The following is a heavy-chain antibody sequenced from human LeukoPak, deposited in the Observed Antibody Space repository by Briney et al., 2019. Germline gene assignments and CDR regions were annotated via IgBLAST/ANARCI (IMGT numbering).Heavy chain of an antibody. CDR3: AKDYGSGIGEIDY. CDR1: GFTFSSYS. D-gene: IGHD3-10*01. CDR2: ISTSSSYI. J-gene: IGHJ4*02. V-gene: IGHV3-21*04. Sequence: GGSLRLSCAASGFTFSSYSMNWVRQAPGKGLEWVSSISTSSSYIYYSDSVKGRFTISRDNAKNSLYLQMNSLRAEDTALYYCAKDYGSGIGEIDYWGQGTLVTVSS.